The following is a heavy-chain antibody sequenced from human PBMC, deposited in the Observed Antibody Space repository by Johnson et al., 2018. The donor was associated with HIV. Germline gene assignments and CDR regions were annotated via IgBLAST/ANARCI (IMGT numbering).Heavy chain of an antibody. CDR1: GFTFTNAW. D-gene: IGHD4-17*01. Sequence: VQLVESGGGLVKPGGSLRLSCAASGFTFTNAWMSWLRQAPGKGLEWIGRIKSKTDGGTIEYAAPVKGRFTISRDNAKNSLSLQMNSLKTEDTAVYYCTTVTVTYRTFDIWGQGTMVTISS. CDR3: TTVTVTYRTFDI. J-gene: IGHJ3*02. V-gene: IGHV3-15*01. CDR2: IKSKTDGGTI.